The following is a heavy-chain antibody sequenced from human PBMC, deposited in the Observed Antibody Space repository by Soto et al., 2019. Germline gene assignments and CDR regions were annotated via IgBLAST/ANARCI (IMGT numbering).Heavy chain of an antibody. V-gene: IGHV3-30*18. D-gene: IGHD5-12*01. CDR2: ISYDGSKK. CDR1: GFTFSSYG. J-gene: IGHJ4*02. CDR3: AKDRLRGYSGYDLGY. Sequence: QVQLVESGGGVVQPGRSLRLSCAASGFTFSSYGMHWVRQAPGKGLEWVAVISYDGSKKYYADSVKGRFTISRDNSKNTLYLQMNSLRAEDTAVYYCAKDRLRGYSGYDLGYWGQGTLVTVSS.